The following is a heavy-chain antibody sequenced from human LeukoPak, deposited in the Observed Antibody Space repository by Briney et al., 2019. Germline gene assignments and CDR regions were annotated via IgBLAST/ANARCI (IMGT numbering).Heavy chain of an antibody. CDR2: IYWTDDK. CDR1: GFSLSTSGTG. CDR3: AHRTVTGTTEYFDY. V-gene: IGHV2-5*01. J-gene: IGHJ4*02. Sequence: SGPTLVKPTQTLTLTCTFSGFSLSTSGTGVGWIRQPPGKALEWLALIYWTDDKSYSPSLKSRLTTTKDTSKNQVVLTMTNMDPVDTATYYCAHRTVTGTTEYFDYWGQGTLVTVSS. D-gene: IGHD1-7*01.